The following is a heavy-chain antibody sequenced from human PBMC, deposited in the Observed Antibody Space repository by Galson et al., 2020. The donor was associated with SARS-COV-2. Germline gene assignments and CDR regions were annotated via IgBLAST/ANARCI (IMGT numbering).Heavy chain of an antibody. J-gene: IGHJ4*02. Sequence: SQTLSLTCTVSGGSISSGGYYWSWIRQHPGKGLEWIGYIYYSGSTYYNPSLKSRVPISVDTSKNQFSLKLSSVTAPDTAVYYCASTAPSLLFPIVVVPLPPSYWGQGTLVTVSS. CDR1: GGSISSGGYY. D-gene: IGHD3-22*01. CDR2: IYYSGST. V-gene: IGHV4-31*03. CDR3: ASTAPSLLFPIVVVPLPPSY.